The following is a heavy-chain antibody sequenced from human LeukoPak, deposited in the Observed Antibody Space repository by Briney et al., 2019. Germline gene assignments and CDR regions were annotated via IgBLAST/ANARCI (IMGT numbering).Heavy chain of an antibody. CDR1: GHTLSQLS. V-gene: IGHV1-24*01. J-gene: IGHJ5*02. D-gene: IGHD2-2*01. CDR3: ATDSPIVVVPAAIHGRYWFDP. CDR2: FDPEDGET. Sequence: APVKVSFKVSGHTLSQLSMHWGREAPGKGVEWRGGFDPEDGETIYAQKFQGRVTMTEDTSTDTAYMELSSLRSEDKAVYHSATDSPIVVVPAAIHGRYWFDPWGQGTLVTVSS.